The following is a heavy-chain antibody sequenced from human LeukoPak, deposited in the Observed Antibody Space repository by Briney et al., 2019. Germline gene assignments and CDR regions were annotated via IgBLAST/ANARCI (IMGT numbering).Heavy chain of an antibody. CDR3: AREGAYGDLDY. J-gene: IGHJ4*02. CDR1: GLTVSSNY. V-gene: IGHV3-66*01. D-gene: IGHD4-17*01. Sequence: GGSLRLSCAASGLTVSSNYMSWVRQAPGKGLEWVSVIYSGGSTYYADSVKGRFTISRDNSKNTLYLQMNSLRAEDTAVYYCAREGAYGDLDYWGQGTLVTVSS. CDR2: IYSGGST.